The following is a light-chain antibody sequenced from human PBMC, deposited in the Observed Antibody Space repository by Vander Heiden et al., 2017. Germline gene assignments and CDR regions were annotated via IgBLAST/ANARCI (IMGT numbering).Light chain of an antibody. CDR1: QSVLYSSNNKNY. CDR3: QQYYSTPQA. Sequence: DIMMTQSPDSLAVSLGERATINCKSSQSVLYSSNNKNYLAWYQQKPGQPPKLLIYWASTRESGVPDRFSGSGSGTDFTLTISSLQAKDVAVYYCQQYYSTPQAFGPGTKVDIK. V-gene: IGKV4-1*01. CDR2: WAS. J-gene: IGKJ3*01.